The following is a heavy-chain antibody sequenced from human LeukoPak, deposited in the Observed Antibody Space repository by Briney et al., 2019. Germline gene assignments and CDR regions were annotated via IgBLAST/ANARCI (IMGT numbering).Heavy chain of an antibody. V-gene: IGHV4-31*03. CDR3: ARDLWFGELSYYGMDV. CDR2: IYYSGST. Sequence: SQTLSLTCTVSGGSFSSGGNYWSWIRPHPGKGLEWIVYIYYSGSTYYNPSLKSRVTISVDTSKNQFSLKLSSVTAADTAVYYCARDLWFGELSYYGMDVWGKGTTVTVSS. CDR1: GGSFSSGGNY. D-gene: IGHD3-10*01. J-gene: IGHJ6*04.